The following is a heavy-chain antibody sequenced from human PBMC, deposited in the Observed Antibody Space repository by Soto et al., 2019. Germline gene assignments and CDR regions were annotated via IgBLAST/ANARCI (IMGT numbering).Heavy chain of an antibody. Sequence: SETLSLTCTVSGASISSGDYFWSWIRQSPGKGLQWIGYTYDSGSSYYNPSLKSRVTMPVDTSKNQFSLKLSSVTAADTAVSYCAREKGYISGPKNFDYWGQGTLVTVSS. CDR3: AREKGYISGPKNFDY. CDR1: GASISSGDYF. D-gene: IGHD5-12*01. V-gene: IGHV4-30-4*01. J-gene: IGHJ4*02. CDR2: TYDSGSS.